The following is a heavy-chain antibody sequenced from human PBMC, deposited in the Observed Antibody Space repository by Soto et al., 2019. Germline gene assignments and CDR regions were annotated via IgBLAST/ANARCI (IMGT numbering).Heavy chain of an antibody. CDR2: INPSGDST. J-gene: IGHJ6*02. V-gene: IGHV1-46*01. CDR1: GYTFTSYY. D-gene: IGHD3-22*01. Sequence: ASVKVSCKASGYTFTSYYMHWVRQAPGRGLEWMGIINPSGDSTSYAQKFQGRVTMTRDTSTSTVYMELSSLRSEDTAVYYCARNPHDSSGYTQGMDVWGQGTTVTVSS. CDR3: ARNPHDSSGYTQGMDV.